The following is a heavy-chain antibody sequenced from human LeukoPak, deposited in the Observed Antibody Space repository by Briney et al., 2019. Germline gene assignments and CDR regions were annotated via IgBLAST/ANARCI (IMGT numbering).Heavy chain of an antibody. D-gene: IGHD4-23*01. CDR2: INHSGST. Sequence: PSETLSLTCAVYGGSFSGYYWSWIRQPPGKGLEWIGEINHSGSTNYNPSLKSRVTISVDTSKNQFSLKLSSVTAADTAVYYCARVHYFYGGNSEVYFDYWGQGTLVTVSS. J-gene: IGHJ4*02. V-gene: IGHV4-34*01. CDR3: ARVHYFYGGNSEVYFDY. CDR1: GGSFSGYY.